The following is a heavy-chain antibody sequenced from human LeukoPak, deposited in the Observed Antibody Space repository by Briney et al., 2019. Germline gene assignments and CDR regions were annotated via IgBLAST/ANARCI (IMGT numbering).Heavy chain of an antibody. CDR3: ARLYGSGTHFWDS. J-gene: IGHJ4*02. CDR2: IYYSGST. CDR1: GGSISSSSYY. V-gene: IGHV4-39*01. D-gene: IGHD3-10*01. Sequence: SETLSLTCTVSGGSISSSSYYWGWIRQPPGKGLEWIGSIYYSGSTYYNPSLKSRVTISVDTSKNQFSLKLSSVTAADTAVYYCARLYGSGTHFWDSWGQGTLVTVSS.